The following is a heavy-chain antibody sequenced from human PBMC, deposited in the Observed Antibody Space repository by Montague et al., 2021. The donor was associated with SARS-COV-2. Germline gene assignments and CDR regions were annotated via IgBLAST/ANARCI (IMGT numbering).Heavy chain of an antibody. CDR1: GGSISSYY. D-gene: IGHD1-20*01. CDR3: ARTEYNWNDWFDP. Sequence: SETLSLTCSVSGGSISSYYWSWIRQSPGKGLEWIGYIFHRGITDYNPSLKSRVTISVDMSKNQFSLQLNSATAADSAVYYCARTEYNWNDWFDPWGQGTLVTVSS. V-gene: IGHV4-59*13. J-gene: IGHJ5*02. CDR2: IFHRGIT.